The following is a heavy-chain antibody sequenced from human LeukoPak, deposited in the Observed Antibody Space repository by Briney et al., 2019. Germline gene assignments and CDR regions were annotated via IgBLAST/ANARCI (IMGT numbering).Heavy chain of an antibody. J-gene: IGHJ6*02. CDR2: ISYDGRNK. Sequence: QSGRSLRLSCAVSGFTFSSYGMHWVRQAPGKGLEWVAAISYDGRNKHYADSVNGRFAISRDNSKNTLDLQMNSLRDEDTAVYYCAKDGKATYGTLFYFYGMDVWGQGTTVTVSS. CDR1: GFTFSSYG. D-gene: IGHD5-12*01. V-gene: IGHV3-30*18. CDR3: AKDGKATYGTLFYFYGMDV.